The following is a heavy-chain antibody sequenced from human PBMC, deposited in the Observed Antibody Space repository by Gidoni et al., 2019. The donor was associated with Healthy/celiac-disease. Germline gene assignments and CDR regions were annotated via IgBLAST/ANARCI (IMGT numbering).Heavy chain of an antibody. D-gene: IGHD2-15*01. Sequence: VAVISYDGSNKYYADSVKGRFTISRDNSKNTLYLQMNSLRAEDTAVYYCARDGYCSGGSCYSDFDYWGQGTLVTVSS. J-gene: IGHJ4*02. V-gene: IGHV3-30*03. CDR3: ARDGYCSGGSCYSDFDY. CDR2: ISYDGSNK.